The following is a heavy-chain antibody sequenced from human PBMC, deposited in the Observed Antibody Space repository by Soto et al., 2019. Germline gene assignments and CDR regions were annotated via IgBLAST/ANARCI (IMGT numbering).Heavy chain of an antibody. CDR3: ATQIAVAGTSTTTFDP. D-gene: IGHD6-19*01. CDR2: MNPNSGNT. J-gene: IGHJ5*02. V-gene: IGHV1-8*01. Sequence: ASVKVSCKASGYTFTSYDIIWVRQATGQGLEWMGWMNPNSGNTGYAQKFQGRVTTTRNTSISTAYMELSSLRSEDTAVYYCATQIAVAGTSTTTFDPWGQGTLVTVSS. CDR1: GYTFTSYD.